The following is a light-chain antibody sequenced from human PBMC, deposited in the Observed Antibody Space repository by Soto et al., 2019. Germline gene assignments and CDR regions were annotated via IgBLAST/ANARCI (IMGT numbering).Light chain of an antibody. Sequence: ENVLTQSPGTLFLSPGERATLSCRASQSVSSNYLAWYQQKPGQAPRLLIYGASFRATGIPDRFSGSGSGTDFTLTISRLEPEDFAVYYCQQYGSSPDTFGQGTKLEIK. CDR1: QSVSSNY. J-gene: IGKJ2*01. CDR3: QQYGSSPDT. CDR2: GAS. V-gene: IGKV3-20*01.